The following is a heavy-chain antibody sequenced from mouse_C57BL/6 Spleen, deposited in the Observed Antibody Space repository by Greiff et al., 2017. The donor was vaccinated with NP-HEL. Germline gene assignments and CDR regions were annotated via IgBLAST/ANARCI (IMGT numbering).Heavy chain of an antibody. D-gene: IGHD2-4*01. Sequence: VKLQQPGTELVKPGASVKLSCKASGYTFTSYWMHWVKQRPGQGLEWIGNINPSNGGTNYNEKFKSKATLTVDKSSSTAYMQLSSLTSEDSAVYYCARGGYDYDLFAYWGQGTLVTVSA. CDR3: ARGGYDYDLFAY. CDR2: INPSNGGT. V-gene: IGHV1-53*01. CDR1: GYTFTSYW. J-gene: IGHJ3*01.